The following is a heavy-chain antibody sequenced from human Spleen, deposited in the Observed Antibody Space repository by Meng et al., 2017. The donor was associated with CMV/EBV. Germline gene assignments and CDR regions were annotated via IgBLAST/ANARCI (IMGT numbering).Heavy chain of an antibody. CDR3: ARREETAMNWFDP. CDR2: IYPGDSDD. V-gene: IGHV5-51*07. CDR1: GYNFNNYW. J-gene: IGHJ5*02. Sequence: CKTSGYNFNNYWIGGVHQVPGKGLEWMGIIYPGDSDDRYSPSFEGQVTISVDKSITTAYLQWNSLKTSDTAMYYCARREETAMNWFDPWGQGTLVTVSS. D-gene: IGHD2-21*02.